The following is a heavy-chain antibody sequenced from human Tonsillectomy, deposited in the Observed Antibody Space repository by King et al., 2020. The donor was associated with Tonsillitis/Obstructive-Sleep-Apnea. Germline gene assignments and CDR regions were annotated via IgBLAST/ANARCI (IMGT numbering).Heavy chain of an antibody. D-gene: IGHD2/OR15-2a*01. V-gene: IGHV3-53*01. CDR1: GFTVSTSY. CDR2: LYSGGGT. J-gene: IGHJ4*02. Sequence: VQLVESGGALIQPGGSLRLSCAASGFTVSTSYMSWLRQGPGKGLEWVSVLYSGGGTYYADSVKGRFTISSDNSTKTLYLQMNSVRAEDTAVYYCARGRPFYDFHRWGQGTLVTVSS. CDR3: ARGRPFYDFHR.